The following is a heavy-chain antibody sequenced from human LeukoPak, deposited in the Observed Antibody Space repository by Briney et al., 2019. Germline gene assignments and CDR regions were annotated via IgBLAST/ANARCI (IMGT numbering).Heavy chain of an antibody. V-gene: IGHV4-59*01. Sequence: PSETLSLTCTVSGGSISSYYWSWIRQPPGKGLEWIGYIYYSGSTNYNPSLRSRVTISVDTSKNQFSLKLSSVTAADTAVYYCARDSSTGDIPWGNWFDPWGQGTLVTVSS. CDR1: GGSISSYY. CDR3: ARDSSTGDIPWGNWFDP. CDR2: IYYSGST. J-gene: IGHJ5*02. D-gene: IGHD2-2*01.